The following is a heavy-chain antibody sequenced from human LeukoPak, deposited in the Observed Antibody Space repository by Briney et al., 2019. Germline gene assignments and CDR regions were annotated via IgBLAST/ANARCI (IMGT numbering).Heavy chain of an antibody. Sequence: SETLSLTFTVSGGSISSSSYYWGWIRQPPGKGLEWIGSIYYSGSTYYNPSLKSRVTISVDTSKNQFSLKLSSVTAADTAVYYCYYPGRRYQLPEGAWGQGTLVTVSS. CDR2: IYYSGST. D-gene: IGHD2-2*01. J-gene: IGHJ4*02. V-gene: IGHV4-39*01. CDR1: GGSISSSSYY. CDR3: YYPGRRYQLPEGA.